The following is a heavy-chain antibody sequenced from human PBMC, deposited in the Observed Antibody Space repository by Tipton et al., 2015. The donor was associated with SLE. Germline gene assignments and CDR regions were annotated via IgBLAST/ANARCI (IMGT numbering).Heavy chain of an antibody. D-gene: IGHD3-16*02. J-gene: IGHJ3*01. CDR3: ARDPSRGLHLGELSGN. CDR2: ISSSSSYI. CDR1: GFAFSSYA. V-gene: IGHV3-21*03. Sequence: SLRLSCAASGFAFSSYAMCWVRQAPGKGLEWVSSISSSSSYIYYADSVKGRFTISRDNAKNSLYLQMNSLRAEDTAVYYCARDPSRGLHLGELSGNWGQGTMVTVSS.